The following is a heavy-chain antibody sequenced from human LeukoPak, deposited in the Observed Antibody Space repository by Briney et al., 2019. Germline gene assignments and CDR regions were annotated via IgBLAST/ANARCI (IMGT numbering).Heavy chain of an antibody. Sequence: GASVKVSCKASGYSFTSYYMHWVRQAPGQGLEWMGLINPSGSSTTYAQKFQGRVTMTRDMFTSTDYMELTSLTSDDTAVYYCARDVSRYYYYYMDVWGKGTTVTISS. V-gene: IGHV1-46*01. CDR3: ARDVSRYYYYYMDV. CDR1: GYSFTSYY. J-gene: IGHJ6*03. CDR2: INPSGSST. D-gene: IGHD2/OR15-2a*01.